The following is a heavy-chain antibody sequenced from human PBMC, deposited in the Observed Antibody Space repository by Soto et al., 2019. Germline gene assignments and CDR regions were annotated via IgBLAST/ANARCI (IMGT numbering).Heavy chain of an antibody. Sequence: EVQLVESGGGLVQPGGSLRLSCAASGFTFSSYTMNWVRQAPGKGLEWVSFISSGSSTIFYPDSVKGRFTISRDNAKNSLYLQMNSLRAEDTAVYYCARPKYCSGGSCYSDYWGQGTLVTVSS. J-gene: IGHJ4*02. CDR3: ARPKYCSGGSCYSDY. V-gene: IGHV3-48*01. CDR1: GFTFSSYT. CDR2: ISSGSSTI. D-gene: IGHD2-15*01.